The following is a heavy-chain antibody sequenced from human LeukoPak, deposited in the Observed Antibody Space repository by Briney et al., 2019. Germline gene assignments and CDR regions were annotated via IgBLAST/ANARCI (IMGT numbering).Heavy chain of an antibody. CDR2: IYPDDSET. V-gene: IGHV5-51*01. Sequence: GESLKISCKASGYRFTTDYIGWVRQMPGKGLEWMGIIYPDDSETNYSPSFQGQVSMSVDKSITTAYLQWSSLKASDSAIYYCARQAYGSHFDAFDIWGQGTMVTVSS. J-gene: IGHJ3*02. CDR3: ARQAYGSHFDAFDI. D-gene: IGHD3-22*01. CDR1: GYRFTTDY.